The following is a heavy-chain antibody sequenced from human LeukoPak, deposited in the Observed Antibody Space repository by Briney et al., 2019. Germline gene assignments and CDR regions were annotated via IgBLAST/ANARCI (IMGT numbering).Heavy chain of an antibody. V-gene: IGHV4-4*02. CDR3: ARVFSIAAAGFDY. CDR1: GGSISSSNW. J-gene: IGHJ4*02. Sequence: PSGTLSLTCAVSGGSISSSNWWSWVRQPPGKGLEWIGSIYYSGSTYYNPSLKSRVTISVDTSKNQFSLKLSSVTAADTAVYYCARVFSIAAAGFDYWGQGTLVTVSS. CDR2: IYYSGST. D-gene: IGHD6-13*01.